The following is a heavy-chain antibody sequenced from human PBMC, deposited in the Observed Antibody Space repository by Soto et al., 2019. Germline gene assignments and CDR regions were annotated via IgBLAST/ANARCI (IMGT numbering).Heavy chain of an antibody. Sequence: PGGSLRLSCAASGFSVSAYYMTWVRQAPGKGLEWLSNIYRGGTIYYSDSVKGRFTISRDDSRNTLYLHMTYLRAEDTAVYHCARGYCGRTSCLEFPQPNGMDVWGPGTTVTVSS. CDR2: IYRGGTI. CDR3: ARGYCGRTSCLEFPQPNGMDV. D-gene: IGHD2-21*01. J-gene: IGHJ6*02. V-gene: IGHV3-53*01. CDR1: GFSVSAYY.